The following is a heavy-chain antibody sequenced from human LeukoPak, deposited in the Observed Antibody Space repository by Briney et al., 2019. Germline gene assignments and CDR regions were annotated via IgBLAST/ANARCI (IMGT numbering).Heavy chain of an antibody. Sequence: GGSLRLSCAASGFTFSSNYMSWFGQAPGKGLEWVSVIYSGGSTYYADSVKGRFTISRDNSKNTLYLQMNSLRAEDTAVYYCARAPKRILTGYYFDYWGQGTLVTVSS. CDR1: GFTFSSNY. D-gene: IGHD3-9*01. V-gene: IGHV3-66*01. CDR3: ARAPKRILTGYYFDY. CDR2: IYSGGST. J-gene: IGHJ4*02.